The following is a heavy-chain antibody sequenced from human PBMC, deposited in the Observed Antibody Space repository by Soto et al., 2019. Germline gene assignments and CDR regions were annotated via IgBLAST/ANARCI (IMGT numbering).Heavy chain of an antibody. CDR2: IGSDGRRD. CDR3: ARDDAYADNGLDY. Sequence: QVQLVESGGGVVQPGGSLRLSCAASGFTFGRHGMHWVRQAPGKGLEWVAVIGSDGRRDSYADSVKGRFTISRDNGQNTLYLHMNSLRDEDTAVYYCARDDAYADNGLDYWGQGTLVTVSS. D-gene: IGHD4-17*01. CDR1: GFTFGRHG. V-gene: IGHV3-33*01. J-gene: IGHJ4*02.